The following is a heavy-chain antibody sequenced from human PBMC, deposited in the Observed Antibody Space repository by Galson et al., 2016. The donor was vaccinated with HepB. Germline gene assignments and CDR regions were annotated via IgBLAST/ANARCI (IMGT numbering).Heavy chain of an antibody. V-gene: IGHV1-18*01. CDR2: INPNNGDT. CDR1: GYTFTNYG. Sequence: SVKVSCKASGYTFTNYGISWVRQAPGQGLEWMAWINPNNGDTKYAQKVQGRGTLTTDTSTSTVCMDLRSLRPDDTAVYYCARVLKYSFESSGRSAFWGQGTLVTVSS. CDR3: ARVLKYSFESSGRSAF. J-gene: IGHJ4*02. D-gene: IGHD3-22*01.